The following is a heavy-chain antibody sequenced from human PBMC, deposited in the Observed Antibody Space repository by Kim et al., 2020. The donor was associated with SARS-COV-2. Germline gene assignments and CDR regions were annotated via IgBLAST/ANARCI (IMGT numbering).Heavy chain of an antibody. D-gene: IGHD5-12*01. V-gene: IGHV3-33*01. J-gene: IGHJ4*02. CDR3: ARDRLRGGYRLGEIDY. Sequence: GGSLRLSCAASGFTFSSYGMHWVRQAPGKGLEWVAVIWYDGSNKYYADSVKGRFTISRDNSKNTLYLQMNSLRAEDTAVYYCARDRLRGGYRLGEIDYWGQGTLVTVSS. CDR2: IWYDGSNK. CDR1: GFTFSSYG.